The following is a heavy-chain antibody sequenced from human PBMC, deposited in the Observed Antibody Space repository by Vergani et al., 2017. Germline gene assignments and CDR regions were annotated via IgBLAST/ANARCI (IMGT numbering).Heavy chain of an antibody. CDR2: INPSGGST. V-gene: IGHV1-46*01. CDR3: ASVGYCTNGVCYDAFDI. J-gene: IGHJ3*02. D-gene: IGHD2-8*01. Sequence: QVQLVQSGAEVKKPGASVKVSCKASGYTFTSYYMHWVRQAPGQGLEWMGIINPSGGSTSYAQKFQGRVTMTRDTSTITVYMELSSLRSEDTAVYYCASVGYCTNGVCYDAFDIWGQGTMVTVSS. CDR1: GYTFTSYY.